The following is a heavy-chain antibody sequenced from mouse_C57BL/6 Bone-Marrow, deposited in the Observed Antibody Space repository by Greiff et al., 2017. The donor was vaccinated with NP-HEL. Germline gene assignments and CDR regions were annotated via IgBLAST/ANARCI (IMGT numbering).Heavy chain of an antibody. D-gene: IGHD1-1*01. CDR1: GYTFTSYG. CDR3: ARAGIHYFGSSPFAY. Sequence: QVQLQQSGAELARPGASVKLSCKASGYTFTSYGISWVKQRTGQGLEWIGVIYPRRGNTYYNEKFKGKATLTAEKSSSTAYMELRSLTSEDSAVYFCARAGIHYFGSSPFAYWGQGTLVTVSA. J-gene: IGHJ3*01. V-gene: IGHV1-81*01. CDR2: IYPRRGNT.